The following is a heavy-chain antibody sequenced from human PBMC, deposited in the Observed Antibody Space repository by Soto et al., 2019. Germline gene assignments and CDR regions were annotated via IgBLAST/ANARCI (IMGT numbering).Heavy chain of an antibody. CDR1: GYSFTSYW. D-gene: IGHD5-18*01. V-gene: IGHV5-51*01. J-gene: IGHJ4*02. CDR2: IYPGDSDT. CDR3: ARQVDTAMVMFYFDY. Sequence: GESLKISCKGSGYSFTSYWIGWVRQMPGKGLEWMGIIYPGDSDTRYSPSFQGQVTISADKSISTAYLQWSSLKASDTAMYYCARQVDTAMVMFYFDYWGQGTLVTVSS.